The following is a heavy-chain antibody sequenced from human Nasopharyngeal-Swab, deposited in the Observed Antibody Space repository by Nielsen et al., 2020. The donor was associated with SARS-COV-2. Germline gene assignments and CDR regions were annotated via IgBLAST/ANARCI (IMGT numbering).Heavy chain of an antibody. CDR3: AAFNYYYTERFSFEY. V-gene: IGHV1-69*08. Sequence: WVGQAPGQGLEWVGRVVPILGTSNYGQRFQGRVTVTADKSTDKAYLELSSLTFEDTAVYYCAAFNYYYTERFSFEYWGQGALVTVSS. CDR2: VVPILGTS. J-gene: IGHJ4*02. D-gene: IGHD3-22*01.